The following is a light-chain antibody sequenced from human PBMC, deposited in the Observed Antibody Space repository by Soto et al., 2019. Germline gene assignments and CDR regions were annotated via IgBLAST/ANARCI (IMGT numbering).Light chain of an antibody. V-gene: IGKV3-20*01. CDR1: QSISNNH. CDR3: EYYGSSIT. Sequence: EIALTQSPGTLSLSPGERVTLSCRASQSISNNHLAWYQQKPGQAPRLLIHGTSNRATGIPDRFSGSGSGTDFTLTFSRLEPEDFAVYYCEYYGSSITFGGGTKVDIK. CDR2: GTS. J-gene: IGKJ4*01.